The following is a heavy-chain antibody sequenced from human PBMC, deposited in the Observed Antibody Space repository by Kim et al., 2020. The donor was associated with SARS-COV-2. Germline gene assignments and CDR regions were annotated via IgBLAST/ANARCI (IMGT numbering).Heavy chain of an antibody. CDR2: ISSNGGST. CDR1: GFTFSSYA. D-gene: IGHD6-19*01. J-gene: IGHJ4*02. Sequence: GGSLRLSCAASGFTFSSYAMHWVRQAPGKGLEYVSAISSNGGSTYYANSVKGRFTISRDNSKNTLYLQMGSLRAEDMAVCYCARERGRAVAANTIDYWGQGTLVTVSS. CDR3: ARERGRAVAANTIDY. V-gene: IGHV3-64*01.